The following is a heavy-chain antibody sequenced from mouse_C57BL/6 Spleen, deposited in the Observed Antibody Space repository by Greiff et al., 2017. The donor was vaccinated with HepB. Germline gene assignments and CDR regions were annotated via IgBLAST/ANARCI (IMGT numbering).Heavy chain of an antibody. V-gene: IGHV1-19*01. Sequence: EVQLQQSGPVLVKPGASVKMSCKASGYTFTDYYMNWVKQSHGKSLEWIGVINPYNGGTSYNQKFKGKATFTVDKSSSTAYMELNSLTSEDSAVYYCARSITTVVEENYFDYWGQGTTLTVSS. D-gene: IGHD1-1*01. J-gene: IGHJ2*01. CDR1: GYTFTDYY. CDR2: INPYNGGT. CDR3: ARSITTVVEENYFDY.